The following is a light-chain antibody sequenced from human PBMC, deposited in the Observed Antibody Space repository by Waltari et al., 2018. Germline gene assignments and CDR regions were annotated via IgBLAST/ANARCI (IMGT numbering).Light chain of an antibody. V-gene: IGLV1-51*01. Sequence: QSALTQPPSVSAAPGQQVTTSCSGITSNIGTTYVCWYQYLPGRGPKHLIYDTKKRPSGIPERFSGSKSGTSATLVITGLQTGDEAEYYCGTWDSRLSIGVFGGGTKLTVL. CDR1: TSNIGTTY. CDR2: DTK. J-gene: IGLJ2*01. CDR3: GTWDSRLSIGV.